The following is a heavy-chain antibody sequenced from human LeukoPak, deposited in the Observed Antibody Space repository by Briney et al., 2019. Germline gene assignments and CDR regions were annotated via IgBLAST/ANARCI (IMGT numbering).Heavy chain of an antibody. CDR2: INPGGGST. D-gene: IGHD3-22*01. V-gene: IGHV1-46*01. CDR3: ARETTPNYYDSSGYQDWFDP. CDR1: GYTFTSYY. J-gene: IGHJ5*02. Sequence: ASVKVSCKASGYTFTSYYMHWVRQAPGQGLEWMGIINPGGGSTSYAQKFQGRVTMTRDTSTSTVYMELSSLRSEDTAVYYCARETTPNYYDSSGYQDWFDPWGQGTLVTVSS.